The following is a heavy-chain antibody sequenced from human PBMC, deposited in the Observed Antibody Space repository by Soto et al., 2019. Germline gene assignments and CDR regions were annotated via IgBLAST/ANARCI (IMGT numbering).Heavy chain of an antibody. Sequence: LSLTCTVSGGSVSSGSYYWSWIRQPPGKGLEWIGYIYYSGSTNYNPSLKSRVTISVDTSKNQFSLKLSSVTAADTAVYYCARDKTGGTLDYWGQGTLVTVPS. V-gene: IGHV4-61*01. D-gene: IGHD2-15*01. CDR1: GGSVSSGSYY. J-gene: IGHJ4*02. CDR2: IYYSGST. CDR3: ARDKTGGTLDY.